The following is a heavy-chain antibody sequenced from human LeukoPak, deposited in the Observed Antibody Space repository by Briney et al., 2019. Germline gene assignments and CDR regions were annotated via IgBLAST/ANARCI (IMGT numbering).Heavy chain of an antibody. CDR2: IYSGGST. V-gene: IGHV3-53*04. J-gene: IGHJ6*02. CDR1: GFTVSSNY. D-gene: IGHD3-10*01. CDR3: ARDLGPMVRGVLYYYYGMDV. Sequence: GGSLRLSCAASGFTVSSNYMSWVRQAPGKGLEWVSVIYSGGSTYYADSVKGRFTISRHNSKNTLYLQMNSLRAEDTAVYYCARDLGPMVRGVLYYYYGMDVWGQGTTVTVSS.